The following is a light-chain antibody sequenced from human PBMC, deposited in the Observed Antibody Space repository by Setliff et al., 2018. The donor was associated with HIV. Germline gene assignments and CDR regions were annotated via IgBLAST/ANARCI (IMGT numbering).Light chain of an antibody. CDR1: SSDVGGYMS. V-gene: IGLV2-23*02. CDR3: CSYAGSDAWK. Sequence: QSALTQPASVSGSPGQSITISCTGSSSDVGGYMSVSWYQQHPGEVPKLMIYDVTKRPSGVSNRFSGSKSGSTASLTISGLQTEDEADYYCCSYAGSDAWKFGGGTQLTVL. J-gene: IGLJ2*01. CDR2: DVT.